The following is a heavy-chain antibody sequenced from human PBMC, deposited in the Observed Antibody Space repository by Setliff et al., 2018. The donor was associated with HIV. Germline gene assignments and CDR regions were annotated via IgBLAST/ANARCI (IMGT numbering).Heavy chain of an antibody. CDR1: GDSINSGTYY. CDR2: LHLSGDT. CDR3: ARDNSYYYGSGSHYWYGMDV. D-gene: IGHD3-10*01. J-gene: IGHJ6*01. Sequence: LSLTCTVSGDSINSGTYYWSWIRQPAGKGLEWIGRLHLSGDTNYNPSLKSRVTMSIDTSKNQFSLKLSSVTAADTAVYYCARDNSYYYGSGSHYWYGMDVWGQGITVTVSS. V-gene: IGHV4-61*02.